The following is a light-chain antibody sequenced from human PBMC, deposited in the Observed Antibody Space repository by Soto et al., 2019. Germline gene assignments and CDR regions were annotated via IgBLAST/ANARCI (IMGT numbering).Light chain of an antibody. Sequence: QSALTQPASVSGSPGQSITISCTGTSSDVGGHNSVSWYQQHPGKAPKLMIYNVSNRPSGVSNRFSGSKSGNTASLTISGLLAGDEADYYCTSYTSSSTYVFGAGTKVTVL. CDR3: TSYTSSSTYV. CDR1: SSDVGGHNS. J-gene: IGLJ1*01. CDR2: NVS. V-gene: IGLV2-14*01.